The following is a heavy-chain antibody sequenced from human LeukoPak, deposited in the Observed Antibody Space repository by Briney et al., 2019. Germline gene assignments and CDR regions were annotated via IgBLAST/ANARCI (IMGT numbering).Heavy chain of an antibody. CDR1: GASITSGDWY. Sequence: NTSQTLSLTCTVSGASITSGDWYWSWIRQSPGKGLEWIGYIHFSGATFYNPSLNSRITISSDTSKSQFSLKLSSVTAADTAVYYCARGIAVAGSAFDIWGQGTMVTVSS. V-gene: IGHV4-30-4*08. CDR2: IHFSGAT. J-gene: IGHJ3*02. CDR3: ARGIAVAGSAFDI. D-gene: IGHD6-19*01.